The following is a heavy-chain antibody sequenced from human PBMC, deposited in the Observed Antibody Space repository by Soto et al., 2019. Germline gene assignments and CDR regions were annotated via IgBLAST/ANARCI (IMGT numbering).Heavy chain of an antibody. Sequence: RRLSCAASGFTFSDYYMTWIRQAPGKGLEWVSYISSSGTGIYYPDSVKGRFTISRDNAKKSLYLQMSSLRAEDTAVYYCARAYSDAFDIWGQGTMVTVSS. CDR3: ARAYSDAFDI. CDR1: GFTFSDYY. J-gene: IGHJ3*02. CDR2: ISSSGTGI. V-gene: IGHV3-11*01. D-gene: IGHD2-15*01.